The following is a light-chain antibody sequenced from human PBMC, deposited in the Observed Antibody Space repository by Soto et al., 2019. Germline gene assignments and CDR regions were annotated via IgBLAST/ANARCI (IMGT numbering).Light chain of an antibody. Sequence: QSALTQPASVSGSPGQSITISCTGTSSDVGGYNYVSWYQQHPGKAPKLMIYEVSNRPSGVSNRFSGSKSGNTASLTISGPQAGAGVVYYCSSYTSSSTLFVFETG. CDR3: SSYTSSSTLFV. CDR1: SSDVGGYNY. V-gene: IGLV2-14*01. J-gene: IGLJ1*01. CDR2: EVS.